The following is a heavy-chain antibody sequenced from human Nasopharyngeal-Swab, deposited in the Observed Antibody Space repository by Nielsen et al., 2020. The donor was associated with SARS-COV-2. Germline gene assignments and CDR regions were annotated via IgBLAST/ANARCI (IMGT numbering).Heavy chain of an antibody. V-gene: IGHV3-7*03. CDR1: GFTFSSYW. J-gene: IGHJ4*02. CDR2: IKQDGSAK. CDR3: ARDGGGSYYADY. Sequence: GESLKTSCAAPGFTFSSYWMSWVRQAPGKGLEWVPNIKQDGSAKYYVDSVKGRFTISRDNAKNSLYLQMNSLRAEDTAVYYCARDGGGSYYADYWGQRTLVTVSS. D-gene: IGHD1-26*01.